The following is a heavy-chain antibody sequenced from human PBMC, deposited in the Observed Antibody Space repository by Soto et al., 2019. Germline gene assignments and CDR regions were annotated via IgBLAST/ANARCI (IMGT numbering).Heavy chain of an antibody. V-gene: IGHV3-9*01. CDR2: ISWNSGSI. D-gene: IGHD6-13*01. Sequence: EVQLVESGGGLVQPGRSLRLSCAASGFTFDDYAMHWVRQAPGKGLEWVSGISWNSGSIGYADSVKGRFTISGDNAKNSLYLQMNSLRAEDTALYYCAKAYSSSWYYFDYWGQGTLVTVSS. CDR3: AKAYSSSWYYFDY. CDR1: GFTFDDYA. J-gene: IGHJ4*02.